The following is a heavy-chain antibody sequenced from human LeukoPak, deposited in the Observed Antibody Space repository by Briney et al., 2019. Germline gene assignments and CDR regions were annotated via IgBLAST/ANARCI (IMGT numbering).Heavy chain of an antibody. Sequence: ASVKVSCKVSGYTLTVLSMHWVRQAPGKGHEWMGGFDPEDGETIYEQEFQVRVTMTEDTSTDTAYMDLSSLRSEDTAVYHCSTVVDNWNDLDYWGQGTLVTVSS. J-gene: IGHJ4*02. CDR2: FDPEDGET. D-gene: IGHD1-1*01. CDR3: STVVDNWNDLDY. CDR1: GYTLTVLS. V-gene: IGHV1-24*01.